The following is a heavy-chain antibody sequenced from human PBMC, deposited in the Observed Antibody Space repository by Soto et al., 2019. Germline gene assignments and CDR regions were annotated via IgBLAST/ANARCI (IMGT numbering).Heavy chain of an antibody. D-gene: IGHD6-6*01. CDR1: GYTFTGYY. V-gene: IGHV1-69*01. CDR2: IIPIFGTA. Sequence: QVQLVQSGAEVKKPGASVKVSCKASGYTFTGYYMHWVRQAPGQGLEWMGWIIPIFGTANYAQKFQGRVTITADESTSTAYMELSSLRSEDTAVYYCARTAPTAARPRYYFDYWGQGTLVTVSS. CDR3: ARTAPTAARPRYYFDY. J-gene: IGHJ4*02.